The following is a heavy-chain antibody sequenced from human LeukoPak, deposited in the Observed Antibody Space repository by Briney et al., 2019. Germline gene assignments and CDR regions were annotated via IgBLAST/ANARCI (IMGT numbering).Heavy chain of an antibody. V-gene: IGHV3-74*01. D-gene: IGHD5-12*01. CDR2: IKYDGSST. Sequence: GGSLRLSCVDSGFTFSSHWMHWVRQAPGKGLVWVSRIKYDGSSTNYADSVKGRFTISRDNAKNTLYLQMNSLRAEDTAVYYCARGATYAYYHDYWGQGTLVTVSS. J-gene: IGHJ4*02. CDR3: ARGATYAYYHDY. CDR1: GFTFSSHW.